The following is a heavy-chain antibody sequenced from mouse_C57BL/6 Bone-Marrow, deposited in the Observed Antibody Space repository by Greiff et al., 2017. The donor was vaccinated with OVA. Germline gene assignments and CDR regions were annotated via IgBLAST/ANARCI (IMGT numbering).Heavy chain of an antibody. CDR3: ARHGDYGSFFDY. D-gene: IGHD1-1*01. V-gene: IGHV5-6*02. CDR1: GFTFSSYG. J-gene: IGHJ2*01. CDR2: ISSGGGYT. Sequence: EVKLEESGGDLVKPGGSLKLSCAASGFTFSSYGMSWVRQTPDKRLEWVATISSGGGYTYYPDSLKGRFTISRDNAKNTLYLQMSSLKSEDTAMYYCARHGDYGSFFDYWGQGTTLTVSS.